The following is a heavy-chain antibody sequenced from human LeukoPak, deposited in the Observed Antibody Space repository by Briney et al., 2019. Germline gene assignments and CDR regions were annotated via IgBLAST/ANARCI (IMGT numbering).Heavy chain of an antibody. J-gene: IGHJ4*02. CDR2: IYYSGST. CDR3: AGEGLQYTLYYFDY. Sequence: SETLSLTCTVSGGSISSSSCFWGWIRQPPGKGLEWIGSIYYSGSTYYNPSLKSRVTISVDTSKNQFSLKLSSVTAADTAVYYCAGEGLQYTLYYFDYWGQGTLVTVSS. V-gene: IGHV4-39*07. D-gene: IGHD4-11*01. CDR1: GGSISSSSCF.